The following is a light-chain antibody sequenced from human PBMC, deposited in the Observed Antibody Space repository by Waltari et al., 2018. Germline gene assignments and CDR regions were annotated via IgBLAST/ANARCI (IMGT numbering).Light chain of an antibody. V-gene: IGLV2-23*01. CDR2: EGS. CDR1: SSHVGISDF. J-gene: IGLJ2*01. CDR3: CSYAGGSTSVV. Sequence: QSALTQPASVSGSPGKSITISCTETSSHVGISDFVSWHQQHPGKTPKLIIYEGSKRPPGVSNRFSASKSGNTASLTISGLQPEDEADYYCCSYAGGSTSVVFGGGTKLTVL.